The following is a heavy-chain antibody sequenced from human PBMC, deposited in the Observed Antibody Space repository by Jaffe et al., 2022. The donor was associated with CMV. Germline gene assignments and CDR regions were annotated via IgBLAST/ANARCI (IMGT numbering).Heavy chain of an antibody. V-gene: IGHV1-46*01. CDR2: INPSGGST. CDR3: ARAGVAVAGTAGRNDAFDI. J-gene: IGHJ3*02. Sequence: QVQLVQSGAEVKKPGASVKVSCKASGYTFTSYYMHWVRQAPGQGLEWMGIINPSGGSTSYAQKFQGRVTMTRDTSTSTVYMELSSLRSEDTAVYYCARAGVAVAGTAGRNDAFDIWGQGTMVTVSS. D-gene: IGHD6-19*01. CDR1: GYTFTSYY.